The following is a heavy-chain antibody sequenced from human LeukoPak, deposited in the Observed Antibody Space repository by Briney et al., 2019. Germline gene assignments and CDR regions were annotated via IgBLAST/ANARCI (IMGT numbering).Heavy chain of an antibody. J-gene: IGHJ3*02. CDR2: ISSSSSNT. D-gene: IGHD1-26*01. V-gene: IGHV3-21*01. CDR1: GFTFSSDT. Sequence: PGGSLRLSCAASGFTFSSDTMNWVRQAPGQGLEWVSSISSSSSNTHYADSVKGRFTISRDNAKNSLYLQMNSLRDEDTAVYYCARGSSGRYVLAFDIWGRGTLVTVSS. CDR3: ARGSSGRYVLAFDI.